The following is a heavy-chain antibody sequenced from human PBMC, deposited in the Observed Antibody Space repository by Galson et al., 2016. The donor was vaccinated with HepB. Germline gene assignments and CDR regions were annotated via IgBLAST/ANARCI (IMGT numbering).Heavy chain of an antibody. CDR3: ALYGSGSYSDTFDY. CDR1: GLSFSNSD. Sequence: SLRLSCAASGLSFSNSDMSWVRQAPGQGLEWVSHIGSSGIITYYADSVRGRFTISRDNSKSTQYLQMHSLRDEDTAVYYCALYGSGSYSDTFDYWGQGTLVTVSS. CDR2: IGSSGIIT. J-gene: IGHJ4*01. D-gene: IGHD3-10*01. V-gene: IGHV3-23*01.